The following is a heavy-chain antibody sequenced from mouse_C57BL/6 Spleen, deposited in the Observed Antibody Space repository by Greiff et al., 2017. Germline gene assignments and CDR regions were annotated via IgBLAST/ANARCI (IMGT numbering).Heavy chain of an antibody. CDR2: IWRGGST. V-gene: IGHV2-5*01. D-gene: IGHD1-2*01. CDR1: GFSLTSYG. CDR3: AKNGIPHYDGHWYFAV. J-gene: IGHJ1*03. Sequence: QVQLKQSGPGLVQPSQSLSITCTVSGFSLTSYGVHWVRQSPGKGLEWLGVIWRGGSTDYNAAFMSRLGIPKDNSKSQVFFKMNSLQADDTAIYYCAKNGIPHYDGHWYFAVWGTGTLVTVSS.